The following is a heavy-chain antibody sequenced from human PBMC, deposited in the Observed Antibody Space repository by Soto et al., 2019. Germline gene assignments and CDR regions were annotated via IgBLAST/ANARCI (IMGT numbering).Heavy chain of an antibody. CDR3: ARHHGPTTSENWFDP. CDR2: ISTYSGDT. Sequence: QVHLVQSGVEVKTPGASVKVSCQASGYTFFTYDISWVRQAPGQGLEWMGWISTYSGDTKYAQKFQGRVPMTKHTSTTTAYLELRSLRSDDTAVYYCARHHGPTTSENWFDPWGQGTLVTVSS. V-gene: IGHV1-18*01. J-gene: IGHJ5*02. CDR1: GYTFFTYD. D-gene: IGHD5-12*01.